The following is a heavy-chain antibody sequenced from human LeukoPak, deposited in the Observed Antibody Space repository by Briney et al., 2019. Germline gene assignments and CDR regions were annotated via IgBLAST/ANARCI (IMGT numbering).Heavy chain of an antibody. CDR3: AGTTRWLAFDC. Sequence: SETLSLTCTVSGGSINSYYWSWIRQPPGKGLEWIGCFYNSGSTNYNPSLKSRVIISVDTSKNQFSLKLNSVTAADTAVYYCAGTTRWLAFDCWGQGTLVTVSS. CDR2: FYNSGST. CDR1: GGSINSYY. J-gene: IGHJ4*02. D-gene: IGHD5-24*01. V-gene: IGHV4-59*01.